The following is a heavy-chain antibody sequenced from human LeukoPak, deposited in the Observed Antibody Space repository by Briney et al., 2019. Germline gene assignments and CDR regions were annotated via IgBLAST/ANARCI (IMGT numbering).Heavy chain of an antibody. J-gene: IGHJ4*02. Sequence: GRSLRLSCAASGFTYSHYGMHWVRQAPGKGLEWVAVIWSDATEKYYSDAVKGRFTISRDNSGNTLYLQMNSLRGEDTAVYYCAKDAQRGFDYSNSLEYWGQGTLVTVSS. V-gene: IGHV3-33*06. CDR3: AKDAQRGFDYSNSLEY. D-gene: IGHD4-11*01. CDR2: IWSDATEK. CDR1: GFTYSHYG.